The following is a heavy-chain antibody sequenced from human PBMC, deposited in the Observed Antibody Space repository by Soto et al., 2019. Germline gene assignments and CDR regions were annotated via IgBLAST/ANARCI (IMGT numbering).Heavy chain of an antibody. CDR3: ARDLQAKVFDY. CDR2: ISSSSSYI. V-gene: IGHV3-21*01. J-gene: IGHJ4*02. CDR1: GFTFSSYS. Sequence: GGSLRLSCAASGFTFSSYSMNWVRQAPGKGLEWVSSISSSSSYIYYGDSVKGRFTISRDNAKNSLYLQMNSLRAEDTAVYYYARDLQAKVFDYWGQGTLVTVSS.